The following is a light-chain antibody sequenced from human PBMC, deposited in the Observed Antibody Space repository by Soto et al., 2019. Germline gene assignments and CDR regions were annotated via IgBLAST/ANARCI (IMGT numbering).Light chain of an antibody. Sequence: DIVLTQSPGTLSLSPGERASLSCRASQSVDNIYLGWYQQKPGQAPRLLIYGASSRATGIPDRFSGSGSETDFTLTISRLEPEDFAVYYCRHYGSSPPMYTFGQGTKLEIK. CDR3: RHYGSSPPMYT. V-gene: IGKV3-20*01. CDR1: QSVDNIY. J-gene: IGKJ2*01. CDR2: GAS.